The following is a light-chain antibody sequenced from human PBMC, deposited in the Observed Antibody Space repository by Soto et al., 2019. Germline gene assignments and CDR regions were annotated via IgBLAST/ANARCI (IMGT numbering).Light chain of an antibody. CDR3: QQRSNWPKT. CDR1: QSVSSY. J-gene: IGKJ4*01. Sequence: EIVLTQSPATLSLSPGERATLSCRASQSVSSYLAWYQQKPGQAPRLLVYDVSNRATGIPARFSGSGSGTDFTLTISSLEPEDFAVYYCQQRSNWPKTFGGGTKVEIK. V-gene: IGKV3-11*01. CDR2: DVS.